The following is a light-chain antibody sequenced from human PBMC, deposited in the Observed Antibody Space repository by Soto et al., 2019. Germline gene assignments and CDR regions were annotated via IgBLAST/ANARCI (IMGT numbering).Light chain of an antibody. Sequence: EIVLTQSPATLALSPGEKVTLYCWASQNIKTHLAWYQQKPGQSPRLLIFDTTNRATDTPGRFSGTGSGTDFTLTISRLEPEDFAVYYCQQRGNWPVTFGGGTTVEI. CDR1: QNIKTH. CDR3: QQRGNWPVT. V-gene: IGKV3-11*01. J-gene: IGKJ4*01. CDR2: DTT.